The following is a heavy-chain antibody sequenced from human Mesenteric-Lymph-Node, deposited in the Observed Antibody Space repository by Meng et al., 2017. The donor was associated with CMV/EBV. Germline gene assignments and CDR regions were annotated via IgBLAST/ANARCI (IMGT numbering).Heavy chain of an antibody. CDR1: GGTFSSYA. D-gene: IGHD5-18*01. CDR2: IIPIFGTA. Sequence: SVKVSCKASGGTFSSYAISWVRQAPGQGLEWMGGIIPIFGTANYAQKFQGRVTITTDESTSTAYMELSSLRSDDTAVYYCAGYSYGPDAFDIWGQGTMVTVSS. J-gene: IGHJ3*02. V-gene: IGHV1-69*05. CDR3: AGYSYGPDAFDI.